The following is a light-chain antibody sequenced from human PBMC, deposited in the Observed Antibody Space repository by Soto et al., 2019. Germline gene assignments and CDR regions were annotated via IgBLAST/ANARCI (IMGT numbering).Light chain of an antibody. CDR3: QQYASSPVYT. Sequence: EIVLTQSPGTLSLSPGERATLSCRASQSVSSSYLAWYQQKPGQAPRLLIYGASSRATGIPDRFSGSGSGTAFTLPISRLETEDFAVYYCQQYASSPVYTFGQEPKLEIK. J-gene: IGKJ2*01. CDR1: QSVSSSY. CDR2: GAS. V-gene: IGKV3-20*01.